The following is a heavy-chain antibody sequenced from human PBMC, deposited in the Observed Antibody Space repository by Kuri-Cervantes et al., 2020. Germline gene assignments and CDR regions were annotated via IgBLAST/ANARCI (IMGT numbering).Heavy chain of an antibody. CDR2: ISWNSGNI. CDR1: GFMFDDFA. J-gene: IGHJ3*02. CDR3: AKEYSRGYTYGHDAFDM. V-gene: IGHV3-9*01. Sequence: GGSMRLSCAASGFMFDDFAMHRVRQPPGKGLEWVSGISWNSGNIVYADSVKGRFTISRDNAKNSLYLQMNSLTTEDTALYYCAKEYSRGYTYGHDAFDMWGQGTRVTVSS. D-gene: IGHD5-18*01.